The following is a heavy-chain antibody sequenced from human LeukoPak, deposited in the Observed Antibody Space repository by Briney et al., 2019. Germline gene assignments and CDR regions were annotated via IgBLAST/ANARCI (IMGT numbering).Heavy chain of an antibody. CDR3: AKDHGIAAAGALED. CDR1: GFTFSSYG. Sequence: LVESGGGVVQPGRSLRLSCAASGFTFSSYGMHWVRQAPGKGLEWGAVISYDGSNKYYADSVKGRFTISRDNSKNTLYLQMNSLRAEDTAVYYCAKDHGIAAAGALEDWGQGTLVTVSS. V-gene: IGHV3-30*18. J-gene: IGHJ4*02. D-gene: IGHD6-13*01. CDR2: ISYDGSNK.